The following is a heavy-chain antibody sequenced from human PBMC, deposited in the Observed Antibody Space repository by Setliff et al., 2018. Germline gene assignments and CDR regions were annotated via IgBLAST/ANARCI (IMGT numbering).Heavy chain of an antibody. D-gene: IGHD3-3*01. V-gene: IGHV1-69*06. CDR3: ASRRGLEWSLGAFDI. J-gene: IGHJ3*02. CDR1: GGTFSSCA. CDR2: IIPIFGTA. Sequence: SVKVSCKASGGTFSSCAISWVRQAPGQGLEWMGRIIPIFGTANYAQKFQGRVTITADKSTSTAYMELSSLRSEDTAVYYCASRRGLEWSLGAFDIWGQGTMVTVS.